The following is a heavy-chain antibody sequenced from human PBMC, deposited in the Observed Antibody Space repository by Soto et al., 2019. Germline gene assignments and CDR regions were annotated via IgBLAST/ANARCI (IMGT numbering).Heavy chain of an antibody. Sequence: ASVKVSCKASGYTFTSTGITWVRQAPGQGPEWVGWISGFNGKANYAQKFQGRVTMTADTSTTTAYMELRSLTSDDTAVYYCARDLDGSGSYYTDYWGQGTLVTVSS. CDR2: ISGFNGKA. CDR3: ARDLDGSGSYYTDY. D-gene: IGHD3-10*01. J-gene: IGHJ4*02. V-gene: IGHV1-18*01. CDR1: GYTFTSTG.